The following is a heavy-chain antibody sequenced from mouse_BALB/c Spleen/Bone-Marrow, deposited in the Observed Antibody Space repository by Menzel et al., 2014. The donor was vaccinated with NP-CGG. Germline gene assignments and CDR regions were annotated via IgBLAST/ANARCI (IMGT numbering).Heavy chain of an antibody. CDR3: AREVYGSWFAY. CDR1: GYTFTYYT. J-gene: IGHJ3*01. V-gene: IGHV1-4*01. Sequence: VKLMESGAELARPGASVKMSCKASGYTFTYYTMYWVKQRPGQGLEWIGYINPNSDYTNYSQKFKDKATLTADKSSSTAYMQLSSLTSEDSAVYYCAREVYGSWFAYWGQGTLVTVSA. D-gene: IGHD2-2*01. CDR2: INPNSDYT.